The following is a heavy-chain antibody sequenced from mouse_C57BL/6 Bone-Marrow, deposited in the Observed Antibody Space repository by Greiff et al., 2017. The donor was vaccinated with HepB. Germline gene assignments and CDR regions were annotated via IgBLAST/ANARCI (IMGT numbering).Heavy chain of an antibody. J-gene: IGHJ4*01. CDR2: IRNKANGYTT. D-gene: IGHD4-1*01. V-gene: IGHV7-3*01. CDR1: GFTFTDYY. Sequence: EVQRVESGGGLVQPGGSLSLSCAASGFTFTDYYMSWVRQPPGKALEWLGFIRNKANGYTTEYSASVKGRFTISRDNSQSILYLQMNALRAEDSATYYCARLALTRTYAMDYWGQGTSVTVSS. CDR3: ARLALTRTYAMDY.